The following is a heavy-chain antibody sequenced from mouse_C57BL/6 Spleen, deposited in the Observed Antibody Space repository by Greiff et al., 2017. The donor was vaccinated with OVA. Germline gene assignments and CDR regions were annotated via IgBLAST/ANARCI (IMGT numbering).Heavy chain of an antibody. J-gene: IGHJ3*01. Sequence: DVKLQESGPGLVKPSQSLSLTCSVTGYSITSGYYWNWIRQFPGNKLEWMGYISYDGSNNYNPSLKNRISITRDTSKNQFFLKLNSVTTEDTATYYCADDYGDWFAYWGQGTLVTVSA. CDR2: ISYDGSN. CDR1: GYSITSGYY. CDR3: ADDYGDWFAY. D-gene: IGHD2-4*01. V-gene: IGHV3-6*01.